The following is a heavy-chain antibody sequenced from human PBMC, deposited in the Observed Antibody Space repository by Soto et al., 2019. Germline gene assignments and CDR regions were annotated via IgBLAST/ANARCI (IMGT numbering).Heavy chain of an antibody. Sequence: QVQLVQSGAEVKKPWASVKVSCKASGYTFTSYGISWVRQAPGQGLEWMGWISAYNVNTHYAHKLKGRVTMTTDTSTSTDYMELRRLRSDDTAVYYCASAGGGSVTYFDYWGQGTLVTVSS. V-gene: IGHV1-18*01. CDR3: ASAGGGSVTYFDY. J-gene: IGHJ4*02. CDR1: GYTFTSYG. D-gene: IGHD4-17*01. CDR2: ISAYNVNT.